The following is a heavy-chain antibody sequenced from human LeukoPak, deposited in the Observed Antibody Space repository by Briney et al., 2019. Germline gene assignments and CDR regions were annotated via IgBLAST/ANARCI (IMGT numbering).Heavy chain of an antibody. Sequence: ASVKVSCKASGYTFTSYYMHWVRQAPGQGLEWMGIINPSGGSTSYAQKFQGRVTMTRDMSTSTVYMELSSLRSADTAVYYCARVKIKGGITIFKEYHYMDVWGKGTTVTVSS. D-gene: IGHD3-3*01. J-gene: IGHJ6*03. CDR2: INPSGGST. V-gene: IGHV1-46*01. CDR1: GYTFTSYY. CDR3: ARVKIKGGITIFKEYHYMDV.